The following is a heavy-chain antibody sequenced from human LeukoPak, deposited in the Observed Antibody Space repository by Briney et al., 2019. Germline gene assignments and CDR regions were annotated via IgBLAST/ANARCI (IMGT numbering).Heavy chain of an antibody. J-gene: IGHJ2*01. V-gene: IGHV3-23*01. CDR3: SRPHSGSSPYWYFDL. CDR1: GFTFTNYA. CDR2: ITGSDGSS. D-gene: IGHD3-10*01. Sequence: PGGSLRLSCVASGFTFTNYAMSWVRQAPGKGLEWVSAITGSDGSSYYADSVKGRFTISRDNSKNTLYLQMNSLRAEDTAVYYCSRPHSGSSPYWYFDLWGRGTLVTVSS.